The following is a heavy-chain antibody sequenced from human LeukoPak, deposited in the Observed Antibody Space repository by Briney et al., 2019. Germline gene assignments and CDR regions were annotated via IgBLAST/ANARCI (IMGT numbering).Heavy chain of an antibody. D-gene: IGHD5-24*01. CDR2: INPNSGGT. V-gene: IGHV1-2*02. CDR1: GYTFTGYY. J-gene: IGHJ4*02. Sequence: GASVKVSCKASGYTFTGYYMHWVRQAPGQGLEWMGWINPNSGGTSYAQKFQGRVTMTRDTSISTAYMELSRLRSDDTAVYYCARDLWTPRDGSKGYWGQGTLVTVSS. CDR3: ARDLWTPRDGSKGY.